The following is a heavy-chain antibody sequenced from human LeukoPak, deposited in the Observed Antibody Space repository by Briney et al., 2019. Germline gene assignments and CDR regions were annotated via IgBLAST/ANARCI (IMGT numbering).Heavy chain of an antibody. Sequence: ASVKVSCKASGYTFTGYYMHWVRRAPGQGLEWMGWIYPNSGETKYAQKFQGRVTMTRDSSISTAYMELSSLTSDDTAVYYCASVTYSDYSGHDYWGQGTLVTVSS. CDR1: GYTFTGYY. J-gene: IGHJ4*02. V-gene: IGHV1-2*02. D-gene: IGHD3-22*01. CDR3: ASVTYSDYSGHDY. CDR2: IYPNSGET.